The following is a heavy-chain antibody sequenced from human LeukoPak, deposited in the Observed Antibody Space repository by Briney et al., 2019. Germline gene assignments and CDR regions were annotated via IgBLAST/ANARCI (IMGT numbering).Heavy chain of an antibody. J-gene: IGHJ4*02. CDR2: ISSSGTPK. D-gene: IGHD1-1*01. CDR1: GFIFSDYY. V-gene: IGHV3-11*01. Sequence: SLRLSCGASGFIFSDYYMSWIRQAPGKGLEWISYISSSGTPKYYADSVKGRFTISRDTAKKSLFLQMNSLRDEDTAVYYCVRDDGHHWFDFWGQGTLVTVSS. CDR3: VRDDGHHWFDF.